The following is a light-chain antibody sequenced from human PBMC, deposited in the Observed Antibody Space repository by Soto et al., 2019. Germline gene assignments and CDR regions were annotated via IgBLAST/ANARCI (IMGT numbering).Light chain of an antibody. CDR2: DVS. Sequence: QSVLTKPRSVSGSPGQSVTISCTGSSSDVGEYNYVSWYQHHPGNAPKLMIYDVSKRPSGVPDRFSGSKSGNTASLTISGLQAEDEANYYCFSYAGSRVFGGGTKLTVL. V-gene: IGLV2-11*01. CDR3: FSYAGSRV. CDR1: SSDVGEYNY. J-gene: IGLJ3*02.